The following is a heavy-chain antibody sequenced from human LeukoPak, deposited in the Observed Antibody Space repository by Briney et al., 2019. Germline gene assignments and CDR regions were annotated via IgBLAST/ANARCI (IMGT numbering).Heavy chain of an antibody. Sequence: PGGSLRLSCAASGFTFTDYYMSWIRQAPGKGLEWVSCISSSSRSTTYADSVKGRFTISRDNAKNSLYLQMNSLRAEDTAVYYCSGGYDSDYFFYYGMDVWGQGTTVTVSS. CDR1: GFTFTDYY. D-gene: IGHD5-12*01. V-gene: IGHV3-11*06. CDR3: SGGYDSDYFFYYGMDV. CDR2: ISSSSRST. J-gene: IGHJ6*02.